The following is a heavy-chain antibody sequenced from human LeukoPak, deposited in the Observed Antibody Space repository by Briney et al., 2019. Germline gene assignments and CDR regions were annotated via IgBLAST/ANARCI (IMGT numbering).Heavy chain of an antibody. CDR1: GFTISDNY. Sequence: GGSLRLSCAASGFTISDNYMNWVRQAPGKGLEWVSIIYSAGTTYYLDSVKGRFTISRDNSKSTLYIQMNSLRAEDTAVYYCARAKPKNMVRGLIMRRESRYYFDYWGQGTLVTVSS. D-gene: IGHD3-10*01. CDR2: IYSAGTT. CDR3: ARAKPKNMVRGLIMRRESRYYFDY. J-gene: IGHJ4*02. V-gene: IGHV3-53*01.